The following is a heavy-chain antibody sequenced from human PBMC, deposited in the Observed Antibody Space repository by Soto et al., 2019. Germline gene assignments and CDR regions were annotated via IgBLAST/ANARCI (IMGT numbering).Heavy chain of an antibody. J-gene: IGHJ4*02. D-gene: IGHD3-10*01. CDR2: INNDGSET. CDR3: TRDRGWQTFAY. Sequence: EVHLAESGGGLVQPGGSLRLSCVASGFTFANYWMTWVRQAPGREPERVANINNDGSETYYVDSVKGRFIISRDNTKNSLYLQMNSLRAEDTAVFYCTRDRGWQTFAYGGQGTLVTVSS. V-gene: IGHV3-7*03. CDR1: GFTFANYW.